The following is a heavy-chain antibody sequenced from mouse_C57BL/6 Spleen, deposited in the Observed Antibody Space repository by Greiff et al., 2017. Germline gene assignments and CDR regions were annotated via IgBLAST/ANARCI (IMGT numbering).Heavy chain of an antibody. CDR1: GFTFSSYA. D-gene: IGHD2-3*01. CDR3: AIDGYYVSAMDY. CDR2: ISDGGSYT. Sequence: EVKVEESGGGLVKPGGSLKLSCAASGFTFSSYAMSWVRQTPEKRLEWVATISDGGSYTYYPDNVKGRFTISRDNAKNNLYLQMSHLKSEDTAMYYCAIDGYYVSAMDYWGQGTSVTVSS. J-gene: IGHJ4*01. V-gene: IGHV5-4*03.